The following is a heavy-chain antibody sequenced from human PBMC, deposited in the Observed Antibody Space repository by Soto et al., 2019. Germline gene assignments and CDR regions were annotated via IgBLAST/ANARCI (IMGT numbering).Heavy chain of an antibody. Sequence: GASVKVSCKASGYTFTNYAMHWVRQAPGQRLEWMGWINAGNGNTKYSQKFQGRVTITRDTSASTAYMELSSLRSEDTALYYCARVLSSGNSDPFDHWGQGTLVTVSS. CDR1: GYTFTNYA. V-gene: IGHV1-3*01. CDR2: INAGNGNT. CDR3: ARVLSSGNSDPFDH. J-gene: IGHJ4*02. D-gene: IGHD3-22*01.